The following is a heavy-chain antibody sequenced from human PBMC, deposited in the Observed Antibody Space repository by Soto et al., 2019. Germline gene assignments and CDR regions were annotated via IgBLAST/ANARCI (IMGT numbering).Heavy chain of an antibody. Sequence: VQLVESGGGVVQPGRSLRLSCAASAFPFKTYSMHWVRQAPGKGLEWVAVISYDGNSKYYADSVRGRFTTSRDNSNYTLYLQLNSLRPEDTAIYYCARGPEGATVTFLHPLDPWGQGTLVTVYS. J-gene: IGHJ5*02. D-gene: IGHD5-12*01. V-gene: IGHV3-30-3*01. CDR3: ARGPEGATVTFLHPLDP. CDR2: ISYDGNSK. CDR1: AFPFKTYS.